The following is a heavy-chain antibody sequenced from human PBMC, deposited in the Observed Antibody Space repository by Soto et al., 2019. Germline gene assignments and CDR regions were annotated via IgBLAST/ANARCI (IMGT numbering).Heavy chain of an antibody. V-gene: IGHV3-74*01. D-gene: IGHD2-15*01. CDR3: VRTSLVVAAATREAY. CDR2: INSDGSST. CDR1: GFTFSSYW. J-gene: IGHJ4*02. Sequence: EVQLVESGGGLVQPGGSLRLSCAASGFTFSSYWMHWVRQAPGKGLVWVSRINSDGSSTSYADSVKGRFTISRDNAKNPVYLQMNSLRAEDTAVYYCVRTSLVVAAATREAYWGQGTLVTVAS.